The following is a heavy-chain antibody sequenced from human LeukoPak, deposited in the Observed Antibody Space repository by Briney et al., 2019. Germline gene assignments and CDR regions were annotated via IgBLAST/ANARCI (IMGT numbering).Heavy chain of an antibody. CDR2: VKQDGSER. J-gene: IGHJ4*02. V-gene: IGHV3-7*01. CDR3: AREGAYYLDS. D-gene: IGHD4/OR15-4a*01. Sequence: QPGGSLRLSCAVSGFLFSSYWMSWVRQAPGKGLVWVANVKQDGSERYYVGSVRGRFTISRDNAKNSLYLQMNSLRAEDTAVYYCAREGAYYLDSWGQGTLVAVSS. CDR1: GFLFSSYW.